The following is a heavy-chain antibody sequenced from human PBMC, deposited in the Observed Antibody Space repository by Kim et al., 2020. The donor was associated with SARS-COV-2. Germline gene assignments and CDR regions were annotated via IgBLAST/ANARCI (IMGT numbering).Heavy chain of an antibody. Sequence: GSLRLSCAASGFTFSSYGMHWVRQAPGKGLEWVAVISYDGSNKYYADSVKGRFTISRDNSKNTLYLQMNSLRAEDTAVYYCAKLKTVVTPNDAFDIWGQGTMVTVSS. CDR1: GFTFSSYG. CDR3: AKLKTVVTPNDAFDI. D-gene: IGHD2-21*02. J-gene: IGHJ3*02. V-gene: IGHV3-30*18. CDR2: ISYDGSNK.